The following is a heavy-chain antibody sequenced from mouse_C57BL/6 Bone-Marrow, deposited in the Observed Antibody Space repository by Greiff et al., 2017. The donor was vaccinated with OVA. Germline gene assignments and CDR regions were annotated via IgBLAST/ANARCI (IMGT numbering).Heavy chain of an antibody. CDR1: GYTFTDYE. V-gene: IGHV1-15*01. J-gene: IGHJ4*01. D-gene: IGHD1-1*01. Sequence: VKVVESGAELVRPGASVTLSCKASGYTFTDYEMHWVKQTPVHGLEWIGAIDPETGGTAYNQKFKGKAILTADKSSSTAYMELRSLTSEDSAVYYCTRGIYYYGSSYWAHYAMDYWGQGTSVTVSS. CDR3: TRGIYYYGSSYWAHYAMDY. CDR2: IDPETGGT.